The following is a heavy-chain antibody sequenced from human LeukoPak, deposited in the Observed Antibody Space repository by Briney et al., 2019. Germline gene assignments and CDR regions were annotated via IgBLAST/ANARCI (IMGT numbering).Heavy chain of an antibody. D-gene: IGHD2-2*01. V-gene: IGHV3-7*01. CDR2: IKQDGGEK. CDR3: ARASLEYQLNNYYYYYYMDV. CDR1: GFTFSNYE. J-gene: IGHJ6*03. Sequence: GGSLRLSCAASGFTFSNYEMNWVRQAPGKGLEWVANIKQDGGEKYYVDSVKGRFTISRDNAKNSLYLQMNSLRAEDTAVYYCARASLEYQLNNYYYYYYMDVWGKGTTVTVSS.